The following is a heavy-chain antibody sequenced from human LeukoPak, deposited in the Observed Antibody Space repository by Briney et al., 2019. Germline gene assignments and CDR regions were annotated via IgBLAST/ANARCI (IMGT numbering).Heavy chain of an antibody. CDR1: GGSISSYY. D-gene: IGHD6-19*01. J-gene: IGHJ3*02. CDR3: ARELYSSGWYEGGDAFDI. CDR2: IYTSGST. V-gene: IGHV4-4*07. Sequence: PSETLSLTCTVSGGSISSYYWSWIRQPAGKGLEWIGRIYTSGSTNYNPSLKSRVTMSVDTSKNQFSLKLSSVTAADTAVYYCARELYSSGWYEGGDAFDIWGQGTMVTVSS.